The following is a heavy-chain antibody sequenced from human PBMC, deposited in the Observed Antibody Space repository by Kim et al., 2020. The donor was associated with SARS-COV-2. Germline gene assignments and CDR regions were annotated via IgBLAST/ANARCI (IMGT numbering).Heavy chain of an antibody. V-gene: IGHV3-15*01. CDR1: GFTFSNAW. CDR2: IKSKTDGGTT. CDR3: TTETEVLRFLEWLFYFDY. D-gene: IGHD3-3*01. Sequence: GGSLRLSCAASGFTFSNAWMSWVRQAPGKGLEWVGRIKSKTDGGTTDYAAPVKGRFTISRDDSKNTLYLQMNSLKTEDTAVYYCTTETEVLRFLEWLFYFDYWGQGTLVTVSS. J-gene: IGHJ4*02.